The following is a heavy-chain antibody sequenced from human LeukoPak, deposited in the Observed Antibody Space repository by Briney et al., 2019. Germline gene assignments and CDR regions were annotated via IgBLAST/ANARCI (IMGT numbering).Heavy chain of an antibody. CDR2: ISSSGSTI. CDR1: GFTFSDYY. CDR3: ARVLTAGYSSS. Sequence: PGGSLRLSCAASGFTFSDYYMSWIRQAPGKGLVWVSYISSSGSTIYYADSAKGRFTISRDNAKNSLYLQMNSLRAEDTAVYYCARVLTAGYSSSWGQGTLVTVSS. D-gene: IGHD6-13*01. V-gene: IGHV3-11*01. J-gene: IGHJ4*02.